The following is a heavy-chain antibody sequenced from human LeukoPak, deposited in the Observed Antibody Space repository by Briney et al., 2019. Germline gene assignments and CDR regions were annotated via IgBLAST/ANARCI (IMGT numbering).Heavy chain of an antibody. CDR1: GFTFSSYA. D-gene: IGHD3-22*01. V-gene: IGHV3-23*01. J-gene: IGHJ4*02. CDR2: ISGSGGST. Sequence: PGGSLRLSCAASGFTFSSYAMSWVRQAPGKGLEWVSAISGSGGSTYYADSVKGRFTISRDNSKNTLYLQMNSLRAEDTAVYYCAKAGQSVVHYDSSGYYYFDYWGQGTLVTVSS. CDR3: AKAGQSVVHYDSSGYYYFDY.